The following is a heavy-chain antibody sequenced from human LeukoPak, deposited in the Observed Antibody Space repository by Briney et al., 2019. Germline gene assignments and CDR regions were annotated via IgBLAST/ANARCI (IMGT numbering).Heavy chain of an antibody. V-gene: IGHV1-18*01. CDR2: ISAYNGNT. J-gene: IGHJ4*02. CDR1: GYTFTTYG. CDR3: ARGKASQSTNYFDY. D-gene: IGHD5/OR15-5a*01. Sequence: ASVKVSCKASGYTFTTYGISWGRQAPGQGLEWMGWISAYNGNTNYAQKLQGRVTMTPDTSTSTAYMELRSLRSDDTAVYYCARGKASQSTNYFDYWGQGTLVTVSS.